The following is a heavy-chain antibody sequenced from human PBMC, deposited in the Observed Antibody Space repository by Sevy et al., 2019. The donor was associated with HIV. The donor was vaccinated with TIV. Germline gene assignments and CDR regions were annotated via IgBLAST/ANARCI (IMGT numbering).Heavy chain of an antibody. CDR3: AKHDSSGYYYFDY. J-gene: IGHJ4*02. D-gene: IGHD3-22*01. CDR2: ISGSGGSK. Sequence: GGSLRLSCAASGFTFSSYAMSWVRQAPGKGLEWVSGISGSGGSKYYADSVKGRFTISRDNSKNTLYLQMNSLRAEDTAVYYCAKHDSSGYYYFDYWGQGTLVTVSS. V-gene: IGHV3-23*01. CDR1: GFTFSSYA.